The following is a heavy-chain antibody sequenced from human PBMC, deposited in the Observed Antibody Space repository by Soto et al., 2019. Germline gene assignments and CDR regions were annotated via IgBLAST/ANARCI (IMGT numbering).Heavy chain of an antibody. CDR3: ARARYYDSSGYYVSDAFDI. CDR2: IIPIFGTA. V-gene: IGHV1-69*13. CDR1: GGTFSSYA. D-gene: IGHD3-22*01. Sequence: SVKVSCKASGGTFSSYAISWVRQAPGQGLEWMGGIIPIFGTANYAQKFQGRVTITADESTSTAYMELSSLRSEDTAVYYCARARYYDSSGYYVSDAFDIWGQGTMVTVSS. J-gene: IGHJ3*02.